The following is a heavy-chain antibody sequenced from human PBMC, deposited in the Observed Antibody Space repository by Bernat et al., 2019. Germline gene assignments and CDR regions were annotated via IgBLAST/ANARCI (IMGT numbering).Heavy chain of an antibody. CDR1: GFAFSSYA. D-gene: IGHD3-3*01. J-gene: IGHJ4*02. CDR2: ISGSGGST. CDR3: AKCRFWSGYCSIDY. Sequence: VQLVESGGGVVQPGRSLRLSCAASGFAFSSYAMSWVRQAPGKGLEWVSAISGSGGSTYYADSVKGRFTISRDNSKNTLYLQMNSLRAEDTAVYYCAKCRFWSGYCSIDYWGQGTLVTVSS. V-gene: IGHV3-23*04.